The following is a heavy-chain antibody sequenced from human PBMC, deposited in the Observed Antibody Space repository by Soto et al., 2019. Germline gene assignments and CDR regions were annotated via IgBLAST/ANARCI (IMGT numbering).Heavy chain of an antibody. V-gene: IGHV1-69*13. CDR1: GGTFSSYA. CDR3: ARTLYSGSYQFDY. Sequence: GASVEVSCKASGGTFSSYAISWVRQAPGPGLEWMGGIIPIFGTANYAQKFQGRVTITADESTSTAYMELSSLRPEDTAVYYCARTLYSGSYQFDYWGQGTLVTVSS. CDR2: IIPIFGTA. J-gene: IGHJ4*01. D-gene: IGHD1-26*01.